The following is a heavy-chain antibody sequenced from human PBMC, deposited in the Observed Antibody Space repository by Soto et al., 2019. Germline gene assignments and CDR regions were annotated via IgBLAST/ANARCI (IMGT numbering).Heavy chain of an antibody. D-gene: IGHD3-16*02. J-gene: IGHJ4*02. CDR1: GFTFGDYA. CDR3: TRDYDYVWGSYRLPSFDY. Sequence: PGGSLRLSCTASGFTFGDYAMSWVRQAPGKGLEWVGFIRSKAYGGTTEYAASVKGRFTISRDDSKSIAYLQMNSLKTEDTAVYYCTRDYDYVWGSYRLPSFDYWGQGTLVTVSS. V-gene: IGHV3-49*04. CDR2: IRSKAYGGTT.